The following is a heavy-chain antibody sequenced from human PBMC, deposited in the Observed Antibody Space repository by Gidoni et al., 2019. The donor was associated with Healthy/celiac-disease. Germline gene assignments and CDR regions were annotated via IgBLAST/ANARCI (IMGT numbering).Heavy chain of an antibody. CDR2: IRSKAYGGTT. D-gene: IGHD3-3*01. CDR3: TRDVPVDFWSGYPRFDY. Sequence: EVQLVESGGGLVQPGRSLRLSCTASGFTFGDYAMSWFRQAPGKGLEWVGFIRSKAYGGTTEYAASVKGRFTISRDDSKSIAYLQMNSLKTEDTAVYYCTRDVPVDFWSGYPRFDYWGQGTLVTVSS. V-gene: IGHV3-49*03. CDR1: GFTFGDYA. J-gene: IGHJ4*02.